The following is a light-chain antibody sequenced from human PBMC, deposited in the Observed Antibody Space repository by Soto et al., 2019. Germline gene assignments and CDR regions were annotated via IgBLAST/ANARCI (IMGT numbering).Light chain of an antibody. CDR1: TSDIGAGFD. CDR3: QSYDSSLSGNYV. V-gene: IGLV1-40*01. Sequence: QSVLTQPPSVSGAPGQRVTISCTGSTSDIGAGFDVHWYQQLPGKAPKLLIYGNTNRPSGVPDRFSGSKSGTSASLAITGLQAEDEADYYCQSYDSSLSGNYVFGTGTRSPS. CDR2: GNT. J-gene: IGLJ1*01.